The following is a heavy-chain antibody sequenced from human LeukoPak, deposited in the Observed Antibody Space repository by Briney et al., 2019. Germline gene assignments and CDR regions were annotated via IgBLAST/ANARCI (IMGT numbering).Heavy chain of an antibody. CDR3: ARGTYSSGSKYYFDY. D-gene: IGHD3-10*01. CDR2: IGSSSSYI. CDR1: RFTFSSYT. J-gene: IGHJ4*02. Sequence: GGSLRLSCAASRFTFSSYTMTWVRQAPGKGLEWVSYIGSSSSYIYYVDSVKGRFTISRDNAKNSLYLQMNSLRAEDTAVYYCARGTYSSGSKYYFDYWGQGTLVTVSS. V-gene: IGHV3-21*01.